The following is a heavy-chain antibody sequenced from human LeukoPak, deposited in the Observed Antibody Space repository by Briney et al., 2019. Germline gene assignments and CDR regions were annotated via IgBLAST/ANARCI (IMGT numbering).Heavy chain of an antibody. CDR3: ARAYYYDSSGYEDFDY. J-gene: IGHJ4*02. CDR1: GYTFTSYY. V-gene: IGHV1-46*01. Sequence: ASVKVSCKASGYTFTSYYMHWVRQAPGQGLEWMGIIDPSAGSTRYAQKFQGRVTMTRDTSTSTVYMELSSLRSEDTAVYYCARAYYYDSSGYEDFDYWGQGTLVTVSS. D-gene: IGHD3-22*01. CDR2: IDPSAGST.